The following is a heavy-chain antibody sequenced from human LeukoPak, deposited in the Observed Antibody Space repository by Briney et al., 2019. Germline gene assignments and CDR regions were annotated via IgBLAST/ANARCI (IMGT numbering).Heavy chain of an antibody. CDR2: ISSSGSTI. J-gene: IGHJ4*02. D-gene: IGHD6-19*01. CDR1: GFTFSSYE. CDR3: TLTVAVAGPTPSKY. V-gene: IGHV3-48*03. Sequence: GGSLRLSCAASGFTFSSYEMNWVRQAPGKGLEWVSYISSSGSTIYYADSVKGRFTISRDNAKNSLYLQMNSLKTEDTAVYYCTLTVAVAGPTPSKYWGQGTLVTVSS.